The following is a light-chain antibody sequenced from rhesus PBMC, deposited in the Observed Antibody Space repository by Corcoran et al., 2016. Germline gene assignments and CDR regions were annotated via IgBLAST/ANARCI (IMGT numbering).Light chain of an antibody. CDR2: AAT. CDR1: QAIANY. J-gene: IGKJ1*01. Sequence: DIQMTQSPSSLSASVGDRVTITCRASQAIANYLAWHQQKPGEAPKLLINAATGLQSGIPSRFSGSGSGTDFTHPISSLQSEDFATYYCQHYYTSPRTFGQGTKVGIK. V-gene: IGKV1-25*02. CDR3: QHYYTSPRT.